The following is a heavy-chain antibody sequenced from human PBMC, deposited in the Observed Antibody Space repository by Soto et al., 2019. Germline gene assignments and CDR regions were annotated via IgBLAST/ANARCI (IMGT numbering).Heavy chain of an antibody. CDR3: ARDAGGPGDY. CDR2: IIPIFGTA. CDR1: GGTFSSYA. J-gene: IGHJ4*02. V-gene: IGHV1-69*13. Sequence: SVKVSCKASGGTFSSYAISWVRQAPGQGLEWMGGIIPIFGTANYAQKFQGRVTITADESTSTAYMELRSVTAADTAVYYCARDAGGPGDYWGQGVLVTVSS. D-gene: IGHD2-15*01.